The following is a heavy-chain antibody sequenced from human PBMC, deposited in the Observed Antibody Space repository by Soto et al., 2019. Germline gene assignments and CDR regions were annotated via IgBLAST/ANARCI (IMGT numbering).Heavy chain of an antibody. Sequence: PWGSLRLSCAASGFMFSNHGMHWVRQAPGKGLEWVAVIWSDGNNRYYADSVKGRFTISRDNSKNTLYLQMNSLRAEDTAVYYCVRGDNWNDEASDYWGQGTVVTVSS. CDR3: VRGDNWNDEASDY. CDR2: IWSDGNNR. CDR1: GFMFSNHG. V-gene: IGHV3-33*01. D-gene: IGHD1-1*01. J-gene: IGHJ4*02.